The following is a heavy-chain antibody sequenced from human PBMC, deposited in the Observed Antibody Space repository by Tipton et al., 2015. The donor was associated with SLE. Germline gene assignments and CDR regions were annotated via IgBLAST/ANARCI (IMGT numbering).Heavy chain of an antibody. D-gene: IGHD3-10*01. CDR1: GGSISSYY. V-gene: IGHV4-59*01. CDR2: IYTSGST. CDR3: AADLGSGSFDY. Sequence: TLSLTCTVSGGSISSYYWSWIRQPPGKGLEWIGYIYTSGSTNYNPSLKSRVTISVDTSKNQFSLKLSSVTAADTAVYYCAADLGSGSFDYWGQGTLVTVSS. J-gene: IGHJ4*02.